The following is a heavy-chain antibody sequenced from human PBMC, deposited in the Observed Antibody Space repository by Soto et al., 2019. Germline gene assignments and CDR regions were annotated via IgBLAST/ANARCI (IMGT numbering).Heavy chain of an antibody. Sequence: SETLSLTCAVSGYSISSYYYWCLSRQPPGKGLEWIVSIYDSGSTYYNPSLKSRVTISVDTSKNQFSLKLSSVTAADTAVYYCARDCGGNYYYYYGMDVWGQGTTVTVSS. V-gene: IGHV4-38-2*02. CDR2: IYDSGST. CDR3: ARDCGGNYYYYYGMDV. D-gene: IGHD2-15*01. J-gene: IGHJ6*02. CDR1: GYSISSYYY.